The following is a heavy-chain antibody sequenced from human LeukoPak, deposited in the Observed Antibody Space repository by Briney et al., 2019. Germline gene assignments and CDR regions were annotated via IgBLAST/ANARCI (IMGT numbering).Heavy chain of an antibody. CDR2: ISYDGSNK. J-gene: IGHJ4*02. D-gene: IGHD3-22*01. Sequence: GGSLRLSCAVSGFTFSSYAMHWVRQAPGKGLEWVAVISYDGSNKYYADSVKGRFTISRDNSKNTLYLQMNSLRAEDTAVYYCARDKDYYDSSGYYYFDYWGQGTLVTVSS. CDR1: GFTFSSYA. CDR3: ARDKDYYDSSGYYYFDY. V-gene: IGHV3-30-3*01.